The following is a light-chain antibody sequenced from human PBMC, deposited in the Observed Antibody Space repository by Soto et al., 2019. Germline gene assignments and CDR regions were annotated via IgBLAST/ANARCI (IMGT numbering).Light chain of an antibody. CDR3: QSYDSSTVV. V-gene: IGLV6-57*04. CDR2: ENN. J-gene: IGLJ2*01. Sequence: NFMLTQPHSVSESPGTTVPISCTRSSGSIASNDVQWYQQRPGSVPTTVIYENNQRPSGVPDRFSGSTDGTSNSASLTISGLQTEDEADYYCQSYDSSTVVFGGGTKLTVL. CDR1: SGSIASND.